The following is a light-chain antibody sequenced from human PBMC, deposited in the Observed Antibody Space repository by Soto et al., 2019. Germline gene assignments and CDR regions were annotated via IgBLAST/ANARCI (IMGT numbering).Light chain of an antibody. J-gene: IGLJ2*01. Sequence: QSALTQSPSASGSPGLSVTISCTGTSSDVGGYNYVSWYQQHPDKAPKLMIYEVSKRPSGVPDRFSGSKSGNTASLTVSGLQAEDEADYYCSSYAGSNNFVVFGGGTKLTVL. CDR2: EVS. V-gene: IGLV2-8*01. CDR1: SSDVGGYNY. CDR3: SSYAGSNNFVV.